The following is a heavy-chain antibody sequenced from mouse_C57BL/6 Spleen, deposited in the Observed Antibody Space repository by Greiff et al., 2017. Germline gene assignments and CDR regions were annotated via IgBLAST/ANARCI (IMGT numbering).Heavy chain of an antibody. J-gene: IGHJ4*01. V-gene: IGHV2-3*01. D-gene: IGHD2-1*01. CDR3: AKEGDWVKGDAMDY. CDR2: IWGDGST. Sequence: VQVVESGPGLVAPSQSLSITCTVSGFSLTSYGVSWVRQPPGKGLEWLGVIWGDGSTNYHSALISRLSISKDNSKSQVVLKLNSLQTDDTATYYCAKEGDWVKGDAMDYWGQGTSVTVSS. CDR1: GFSLTSYG.